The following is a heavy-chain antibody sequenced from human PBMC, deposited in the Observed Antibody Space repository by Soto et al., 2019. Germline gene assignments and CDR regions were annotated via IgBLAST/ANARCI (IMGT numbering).Heavy chain of an antibody. CDR1: GFTFISYG. CDR3: AKVFSPEGGNYFDY. CDR2: ISNSFSDGNT. Sequence: PGGSLRLSCVVSGFTFISYGMHWVRQAPGKGLEWVSAISNSFSDGNTHYADSVKGRFTISRDNDKNTVFLEMNSLRAEDTAVYYCAKVFSPEGGNYFDYWGQGTLVTVSS. V-gene: IGHV3-23*01. J-gene: IGHJ4*02.